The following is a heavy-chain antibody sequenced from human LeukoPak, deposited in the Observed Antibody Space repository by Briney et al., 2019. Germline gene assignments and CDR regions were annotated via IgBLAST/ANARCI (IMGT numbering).Heavy chain of an antibody. CDR1: GFTFSSYA. CDR2: ICGSGGST. V-gene: IGHV3-23*01. CDR3: AKGRSDSSGYPNWYFDY. J-gene: IGHJ4*02. Sequence: GGSLRLSCAASGFTFSSYAMSWVRQAPGKGLEWVSAICGSGGSTYYADSVKGRFTISRDNSKNTLYLRMNSLRAEDTAVYYCAKGRSDSSGYPNWYFDYWGQGTLVTVSS. D-gene: IGHD3-22*01.